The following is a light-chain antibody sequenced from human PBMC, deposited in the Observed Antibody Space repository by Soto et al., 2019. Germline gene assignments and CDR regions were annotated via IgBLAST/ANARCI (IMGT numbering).Light chain of an antibody. CDR1: SSDVGGYNY. J-gene: IGLJ2*01. Sequence: QSALTQPPSASGSLGQSVTISCTGTSSDVGGYNYVSWHQQHPGKAPKVMIYEVTKRPPGVPDRFSGSKSGNTASLNVSGLQAEDEADYYCSSFAGGGNPVLLGGGTKLTVL. V-gene: IGLV2-8*01. CDR3: SSFAGGGNPVL. CDR2: EVT.